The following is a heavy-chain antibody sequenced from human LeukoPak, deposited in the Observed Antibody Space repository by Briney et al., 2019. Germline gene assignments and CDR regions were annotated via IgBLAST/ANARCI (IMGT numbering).Heavy chain of an antibody. CDR2: ISGSGGST. J-gene: IGHJ4*02. Sequence: VGSLRLSCAASGFTFSTYAMSWVRQAPGKGLEWVSAISGSGGSTYYADSVKGRFTISRDNSKNTLYLQMNSLRAEDTSIYFCAKALEQETVIALDSWGQGTLVTVSS. V-gene: IGHV3-23*01. CDR3: AKALEQETVIALDS. CDR1: GFTFSTYA. D-gene: IGHD6-13*01.